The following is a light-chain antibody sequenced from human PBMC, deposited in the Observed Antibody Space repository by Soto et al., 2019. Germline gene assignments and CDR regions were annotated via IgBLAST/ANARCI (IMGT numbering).Light chain of an antibody. CDR3: KSYAGSNTYV. Sequence: QSALTQPPSASGSPGQSVTIPCTGTKSDIGVYDFVSWYQHHPGKAPRLIIYEVVQRPSGVPDRFSGSKSGNTASLTVSGLQAADEADYFCKSYAGSNTYVFGSGTKATVL. V-gene: IGLV2-8*01. CDR1: KSDIGVYDF. J-gene: IGLJ1*01. CDR2: EVV.